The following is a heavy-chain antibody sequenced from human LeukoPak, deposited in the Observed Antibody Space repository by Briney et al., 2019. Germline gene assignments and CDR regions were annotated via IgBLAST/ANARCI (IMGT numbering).Heavy chain of an antibody. V-gene: IGHV4-61*02. CDR3: AGVDDTSPLWAFDI. CDR2: IYSNGDT. D-gene: IGHD3-22*01. CDR1: GVYITNGLYF. J-gene: IGHJ3*02. Sequence: PSQTLSLACTVSGVYITNGLYFWNWIRQPAGKGLEWIGRIYSNGDTNYNPSLKSRVTISQDRTRNQFSLKLSSVTAADTAVYYCAGVDDTSPLWAFDIWGQGTMVTVSS.